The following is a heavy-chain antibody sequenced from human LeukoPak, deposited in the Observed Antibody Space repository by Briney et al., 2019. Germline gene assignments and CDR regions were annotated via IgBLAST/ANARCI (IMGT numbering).Heavy chain of an antibody. D-gene: IGHD6-19*01. Sequence: SETLSLTCAVYGGAFSGYYWSWCRQPPGKGREWRGEFNHSGSTNYNPSHKSRVTISVDTSKNQFSLKLSSVTAADTAVYYCARRVSYLEVARRGYFQHWGQGTLVTASS. J-gene: IGHJ1*01. V-gene: IGHV4-34*01. CDR1: GGAFSGYY. CDR3: ARRVSYLEVARRGYFQH. CDR2: FNHSGST.